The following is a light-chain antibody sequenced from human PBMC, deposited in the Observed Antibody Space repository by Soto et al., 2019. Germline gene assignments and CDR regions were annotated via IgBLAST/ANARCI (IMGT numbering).Light chain of an antibody. CDR2: RNN. Sequence: QSVLTQPPSASGTPGQRVTISCSGSSSNIGSNYVYWYQQLPGTAPKLLIYRNNQRPSWVPDRFSGSKSGTSASLAISGLRSEDEADYYCAAWDDSLSGHVVFGGGTKLTVL. CDR3: AAWDDSLSGHVV. CDR1: SSNIGSNY. J-gene: IGLJ2*01. V-gene: IGLV1-47*01.